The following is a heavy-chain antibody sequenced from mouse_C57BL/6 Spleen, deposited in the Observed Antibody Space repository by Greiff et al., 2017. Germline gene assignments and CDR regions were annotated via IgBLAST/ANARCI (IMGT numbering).Heavy chain of an antibody. V-gene: IGHV5-17*01. D-gene: IGHD1-1*01. CDR1: GFTFSDYG. CDR2: ISSGSSTI. CDR3: ARHTTVGDVDY. J-gene: IGHJ2*01. Sequence: EVKLVESGGGLVKPGGSLKLSCAASGFTFSDYGMHWVRQAPEKGLEWVAYISSGSSTIYYADTVKGRFTISRDNAKNTLFLPMTSLRSEDTAMYYCARHTTVGDVDYWGQGTTLTVSS.